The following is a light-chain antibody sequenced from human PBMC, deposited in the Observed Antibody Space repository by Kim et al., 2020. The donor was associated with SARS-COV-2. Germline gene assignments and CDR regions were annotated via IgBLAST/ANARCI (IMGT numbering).Light chain of an antibody. CDR2: YDS. V-gene: IGLV3-21*04. CDR1: NIGSKN. Sequence: APGKTARFSCGGNNIGSKNLHWYQQKPGQAPVLVIYYDSDRSSGIPERFSGSNSGNTATLTISRVEAGDEADYYCQVWDSSSDHVVFGGGTQLTVL. J-gene: IGLJ2*01. CDR3: QVWDSSSDHVV.